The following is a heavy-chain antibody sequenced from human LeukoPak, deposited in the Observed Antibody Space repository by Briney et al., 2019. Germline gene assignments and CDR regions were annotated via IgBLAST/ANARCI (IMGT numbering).Heavy chain of an antibody. V-gene: IGHV4-34*01. J-gene: IGHJ5*02. Sequence: SETLSLTCAVYGGSFSGYYWSWIRQPPGKGLEWIGEINHSGSTNYNPSLKSRVTISVDTSKNQFSLKLSSVTAADTAVYYCARGRHNFPPSSQRNNWFDPWGQGTLVTVSS. D-gene: IGHD1-20*01. CDR2: INHSGST. CDR1: GGSFSGYY. CDR3: ARGRHNFPPSSQRNNWFDP.